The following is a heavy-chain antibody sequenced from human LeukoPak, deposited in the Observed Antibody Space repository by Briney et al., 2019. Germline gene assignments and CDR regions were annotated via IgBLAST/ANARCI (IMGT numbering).Heavy chain of an antibody. CDR2: ISSTSIYI. Sequence: KPGGSLRLSCASSGFTFSNYNINWVRQAPGKGLEWVSSISSTSIYIYYADSVKGRFTISRDNAKNSLFLQLNSLRAEDTAVYYCARGADGAAGKDYWGQGTLVTVSS. V-gene: IGHV3-21*01. CDR1: GFTFSNYN. D-gene: IGHD6-13*01. CDR3: ARGADGAAGKDY. J-gene: IGHJ4*02.